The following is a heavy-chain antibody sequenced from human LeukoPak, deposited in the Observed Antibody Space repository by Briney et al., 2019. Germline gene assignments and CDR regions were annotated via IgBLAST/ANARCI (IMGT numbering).Heavy chain of an antibody. CDR3: AKDRYCSSTSCYPPEGLDY. J-gene: IGHJ4*02. V-gene: IGHV3-23*01. Sequence: GGSLRLSCAASGFTFSSYAMSWVRQAPGKGLEWVSAISGSGGSTYYADSVKGRFTISRDNPKNTLYLQMNSLRAEDTAVFYCAKDRYCSSTSCYPPEGLDYWGQGTLVTVSS. D-gene: IGHD2-2*01. CDR2: ISGSGGST. CDR1: GFTFSSYA.